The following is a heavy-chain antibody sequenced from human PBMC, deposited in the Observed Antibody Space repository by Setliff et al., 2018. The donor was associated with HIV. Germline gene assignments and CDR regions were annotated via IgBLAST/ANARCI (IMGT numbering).Heavy chain of an antibody. D-gene: IGHD6-19*01. CDR2: IYTSGST. CDR1: GGSITSYF. J-gene: IGHJ4*02. V-gene: IGHV4-4*08. Sequence: SETLSLTCTVSGGSITSYFWSWIRQSPGKGLEWIGFIYTSGSTNYNPSLKSRVTISVDTSKNQFSLKLSSVTAADTAVHYCARRAVAVDYSDCWGQGTLVTVSS. CDR3: ARRAVAVDYSDC.